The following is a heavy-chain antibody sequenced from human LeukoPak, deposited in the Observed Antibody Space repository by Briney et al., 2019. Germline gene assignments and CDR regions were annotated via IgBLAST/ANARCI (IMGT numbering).Heavy chain of an antibody. Sequence: SETLSLTCAVYGGSFSGYYWSWIRQPPGKGLEWIGEINHSGSTNYNPSLKSRVTISVDTSKNQFSLKLSSVTAADTAVYYCARGYSGSRIPYWGQGTLVTVSS. CDR3: ARGYSGSRIPY. V-gene: IGHV4-34*01. D-gene: IGHD1-26*01. CDR2: INHSGST. J-gene: IGHJ4*02. CDR1: GGSFSGYY.